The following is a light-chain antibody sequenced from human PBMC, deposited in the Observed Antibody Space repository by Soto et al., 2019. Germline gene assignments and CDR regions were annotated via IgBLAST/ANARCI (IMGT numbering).Light chain of an antibody. CDR1: QDITNY. CDR3: QQYEDIPPT. CDR2: DAS. J-gene: IGKJ5*01. Sequence: DIQMTQSPSSLTASVGDSVTITCQASQDITNYLNWYQHKPGKAPKLLIYDASNLEPGVPSRFSGRGSGRDFTFTISSLQTEDTATYYCQQYEDIPPTFGQGTRLDIK. V-gene: IGKV1-33*01.